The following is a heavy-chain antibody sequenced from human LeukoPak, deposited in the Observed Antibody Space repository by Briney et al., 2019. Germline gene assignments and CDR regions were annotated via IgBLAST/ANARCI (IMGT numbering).Heavy chain of an antibody. Sequence: PSETLSLTCAVYGGSFSGYYWSWIRQPPGKGLEWIGEINHSGSTNYNPSLKSRVTISVDTSKNQFSLKLSSVTAADTAVYYCAREEAGPYYYMDVWGKGTTVTVSS. D-gene: IGHD6-13*01. V-gene: IGHV4-34*01. CDR1: GGSFSGYY. CDR2: INHSGST. CDR3: AREEAGPYYYMDV. J-gene: IGHJ6*03.